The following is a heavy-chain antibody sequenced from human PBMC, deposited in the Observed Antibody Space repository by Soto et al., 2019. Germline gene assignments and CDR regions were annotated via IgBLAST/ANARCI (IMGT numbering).Heavy chain of an antibody. CDR3: ATFGITGTHAHALDI. CDR2: MNPTSGRT. D-gene: IGHD1-20*01. CDR1: GYSFITYD. Sequence: ASVKVSCKASGYSFITYDINWVRQAAGQGLEWMGWMNPTSGRTGCAQKLQGRVTMTTDTSTSTAYMELRSLRSDDTAVYYCATFGITGTHAHALDIWGQGTMVTVSS. J-gene: IGHJ3*02. V-gene: IGHV1-8*01.